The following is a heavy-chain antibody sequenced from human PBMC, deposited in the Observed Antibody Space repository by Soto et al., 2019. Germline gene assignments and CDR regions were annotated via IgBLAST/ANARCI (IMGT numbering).Heavy chain of an antibody. CDR3: AKLALALSALKIGDHFDY. J-gene: IGHJ4*02. Sequence: GFTFSSYAMHWVRQDPGKGLEWVAVISYDGSNKYYADSVKGRFTISRDNSKNTLYLQINSLRAEDTAVYYCAKLALALSALKIGDHFDYWGQGTLVTVSS. CDR2: ISYDGSNK. D-gene: IGHD3-16*01. CDR1: GFTFSSYA. V-gene: IGHV3-30-3*02.